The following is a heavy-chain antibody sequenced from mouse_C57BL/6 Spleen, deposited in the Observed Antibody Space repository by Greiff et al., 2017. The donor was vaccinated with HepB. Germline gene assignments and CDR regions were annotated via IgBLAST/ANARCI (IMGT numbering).Heavy chain of an antibody. CDR1: GYTFTSYW. V-gene: IGHV1-5*01. J-gene: IGHJ2*01. Sequence: EVQLVESGTVLARPGASVKMSCKTSGYTFTSYWMHWVKQRPGQGLEWIGAIYPGNSDTSYNQKFKGKAKLTAVTSASTAYMELSSLTNEDSAVYYCTRERITTVASPYFDYWGQGTTLTVSS. D-gene: IGHD1-1*01. CDR3: TRERITTVASPYFDY. CDR2: IYPGNSDT.